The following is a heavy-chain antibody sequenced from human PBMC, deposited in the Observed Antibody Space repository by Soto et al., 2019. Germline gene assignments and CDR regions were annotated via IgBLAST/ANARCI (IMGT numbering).Heavy chain of an antibody. J-gene: IGHJ4*02. CDR2: IGGDSRTT. Sequence: GGSLRLSCAASGFPFSTNAMTWVRQAPGKGLEWVSIIGGDSRTTFYADSVKGRFTVSRDNSKNTVYLDMNSLRGEDTAIYYCTKDNNWDDPGWGQGTLVTVSS. V-gene: IGHV3-23*01. CDR3: TKDNNWDDPG. CDR1: GFPFSTNA. D-gene: IGHD1-1*01.